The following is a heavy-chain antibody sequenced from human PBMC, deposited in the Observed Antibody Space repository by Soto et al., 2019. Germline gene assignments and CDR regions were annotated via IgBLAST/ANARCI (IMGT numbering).Heavy chain of an antibody. Sequence: EGQLVESGGGLVQPGGSLRLSCAASQLTFSPYYMSWVRQAPGKGLEWVAHIKEDGSEKFYVDSVKGRFTISRDNAHNLLLLHMNSLRVEDTAEYYCARSQWRGADIWGQGTMVSVSS. J-gene: IGHJ3*02. D-gene: IGHD2-8*01. CDR1: QLTFSPYY. CDR3: ARSQWRGADI. CDR2: IKEDGSEK. V-gene: IGHV3-7*01.